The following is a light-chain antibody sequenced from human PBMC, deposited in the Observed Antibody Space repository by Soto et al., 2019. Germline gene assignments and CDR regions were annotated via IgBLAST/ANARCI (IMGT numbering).Light chain of an antibody. CDR1: SGSVSTNYY. CDR3: VLYMGSGISV. Sequence: QAVVTQEPSFSVSPGGTVTLTCGLSSGSVSTNYYPSWYQQTPGQAPRTLIYSTNTRSSGVPDRFSGSILGKKAALTITGAQADDESDYYCVLYMGSGISVFGGGTKLTVL. J-gene: IGLJ2*01. V-gene: IGLV8-61*01. CDR2: STN.